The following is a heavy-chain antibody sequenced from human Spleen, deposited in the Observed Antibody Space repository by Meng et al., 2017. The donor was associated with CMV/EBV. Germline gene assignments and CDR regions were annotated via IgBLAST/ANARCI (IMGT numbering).Heavy chain of an antibody. V-gene: IGHV4-39*07. CDR1: GGSISSSSYS. CDR3: VRVQDFWSVPMDY. D-gene: IGHD3-3*01. J-gene: IGHJ4*02. Sequence: SETLSLTCTVSGGSISSSSYSWGWVRQSPGKGLEWIGNIYYSGDTNFNPSLKSRLTMSVDTSKNQFSLNLRFVTAADTAIYYCVRVQDFWSVPMDYWGQGTLVT. CDR2: IYYSGDT.